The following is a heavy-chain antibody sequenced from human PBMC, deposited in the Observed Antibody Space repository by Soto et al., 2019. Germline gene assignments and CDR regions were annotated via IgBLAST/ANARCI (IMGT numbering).Heavy chain of an antibody. V-gene: IGHV4-59*01. CDR2: IYYSGST. Sequence: SETLSLTCTVSGGSISRYYWSWIRQPPGKGLEWIGYIYYSGSTNYNPSLKSRVTISVDTSKNQFSLKLSSVTAADTAVYYCARVRRTQTPKQRPGKNYYHYGMDVWGQGTTVTVSS. CDR3: ARVRRTQTPKQRPGKNYYHYGMDV. CDR1: GGSISRYY. J-gene: IGHJ6*02.